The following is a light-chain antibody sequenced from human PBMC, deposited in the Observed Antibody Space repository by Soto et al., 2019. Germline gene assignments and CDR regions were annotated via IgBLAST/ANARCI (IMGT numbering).Light chain of an antibody. CDR3: CSYAGDSAPYV. J-gene: IGLJ1*01. CDR1: SSDVGAYNY. CDR2: DVS. V-gene: IGLV2-14*01. Sequence: QSVLTQPASVSGSPGQSITISCTGTSSDVGAYNYVSGYQQYPGKAPKLMIYDVSNRPSGISNRFSGSKSANTASLTISGLQAEDEADYYCCSYAGDSAPYVFGTGTKVTVL.